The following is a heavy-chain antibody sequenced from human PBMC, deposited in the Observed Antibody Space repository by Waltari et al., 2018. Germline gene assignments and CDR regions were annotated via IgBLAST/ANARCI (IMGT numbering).Heavy chain of an antibody. V-gene: IGHV4-59*01. CDR3: ARDRWFGEFSDAFDI. CDR1: GGSISSYY. Sequence: QVQLQESGPGLVRPSETLSLTCTVSGGSISSYYWSCIRPPPGKGLEWIGYIYYSGSNNDNPYLKSRVTISVDTSKNQFSLKLSSVTAADTAVYYCARDRWFGEFSDAFDIWGQGTMVTVSS. J-gene: IGHJ3*02. D-gene: IGHD3-10*01. CDR2: IYYSGSN.